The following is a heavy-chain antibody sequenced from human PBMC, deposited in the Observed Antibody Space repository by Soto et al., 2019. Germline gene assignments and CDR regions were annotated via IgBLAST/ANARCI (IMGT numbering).Heavy chain of an antibody. J-gene: IGHJ5*02. CDR3: AHSLGSGWYLRGLWWFDP. D-gene: IGHD6-19*01. CDR2: IYWDDDK. CDR1: GFSLSTSGVG. Sequence: QLTLKESGPTLEKPTQTLTLTCTFSGFSLSTSGVGVGWIRQPPGKALEWLALIYWDDDKRYSPSLKSSLTITKDISKNQVVLRMTNMDPVDTATYYAAHSLGSGWYLRGLWWFDPWGQGTLVTVSS. V-gene: IGHV2-5*02.